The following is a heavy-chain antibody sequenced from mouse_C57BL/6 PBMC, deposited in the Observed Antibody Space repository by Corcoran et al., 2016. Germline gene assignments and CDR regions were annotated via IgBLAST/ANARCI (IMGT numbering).Heavy chain of an antibody. CDR2: INTYSGVP. CDR3: SKDCNWYFDF. Sequence: QIQLVQSGPELKKPGETVKISCKASGHTFTTYGMSWVRQAPGKGLKWMAWINTYSGVPTYADDFKGRFAFSLETSASTAYLQINNLKNEDMATYFWSKDCNWYFDFWGTGTTVTVSS. V-gene: IGHV9-3*01. CDR1: GHTFTTYG. J-gene: IGHJ1*03.